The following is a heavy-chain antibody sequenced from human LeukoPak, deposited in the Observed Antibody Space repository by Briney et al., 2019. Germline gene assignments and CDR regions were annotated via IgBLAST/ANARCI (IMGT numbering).Heavy chain of an antibody. CDR3: ARGGYCSGGTCYSLNAFDI. D-gene: IGHD2-15*01. CDR1: GFTFSSYS. Sequence: PGGSLRLSCAASGFTFSSYSMNWVRQAPGKGLEWVSSISSSSSYIYYADSVKGRFTISRDNAKNSLYLQMNSLTADDTAVYYCARGGYCSGGTCYSLNAFDIWGQGTMVTVSS. CDR2: ISSSSSYI. V-gene: IGHV3-21*01. J-gene: IGHJ3*02.